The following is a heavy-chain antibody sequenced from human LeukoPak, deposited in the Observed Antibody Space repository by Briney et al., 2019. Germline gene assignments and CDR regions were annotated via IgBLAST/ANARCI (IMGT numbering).Heavy chain of an antibody. D-gene: IGHD3-16*01. J-gene: IGHJ5*02. CDR2: INHSGST. V-gene: IGHV4-34*01. Sequence: PSETLSLTCAVYGGSFSGYYWSWIRQPPGKGLEWIGEINHSGSTNYNPSLKSRVTISVDTSKNQFSLKLSSVTAADTAVYYCARDFMGGTLVWDNWFDPWGQGTLVTVSS. CDR3: ARDFMGGTLVWDNWFDP. CDR1: GGSFSGYY.